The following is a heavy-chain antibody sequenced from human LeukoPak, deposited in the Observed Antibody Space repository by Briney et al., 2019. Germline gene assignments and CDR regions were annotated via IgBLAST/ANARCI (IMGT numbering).Heavy chain of an antibody. CDR3: ARVRAMADLHWNFDL. J-gene: IGHJ2*01. V-gene: IGHV4-4*07. Sequence: SETLSLTCTVSGGSISSYYWTWIRQPAGKGLEWIGRIHNSGSTTYNPSLKSPVTLSVDTSKSQFSLKLSSVTAADTAVYYCARVRAMADLHWNFDLWGRGTLVTVSS. CDR2: IHNSGST. D-gene: IGHD5-18*01. CDR1: GGSISSYY.